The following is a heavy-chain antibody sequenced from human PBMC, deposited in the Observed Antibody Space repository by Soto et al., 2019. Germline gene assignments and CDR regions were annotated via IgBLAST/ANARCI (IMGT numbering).Heavy chain of an antibody. CDR2: ISYDGSNK. CDR1: GFTFSSYA. D-gene: IGHD6-19*01. V-gene: IGHV3-30-3*01. Sequence: PGGSLRLSCAASGFTFSSYATHWVRQAPGKGLEWVAVISYDGSNKYYADSVKGRFTISRDNSKNTLYLQMNSLRAEDTAVYYCARDRRYSSGWMGYYYYGMDVWGQGTTVTVS. CDR3: ARDRRYSSGWMGYYYYGMDV. J-gene: IGHJ6*02.